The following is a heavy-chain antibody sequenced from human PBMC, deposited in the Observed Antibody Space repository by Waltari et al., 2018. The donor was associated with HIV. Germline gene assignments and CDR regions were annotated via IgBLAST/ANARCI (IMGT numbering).Heavy chain of an antibody. CDR3: ARGLGGSYYYGVDV. CDR1: GYIFTNYG. J-gene: IGHJ6*02. Sequence: QVHLVQSGAEVKMPGASVRVSCKTSGYIFTNYGVSWVRQAPGQGLEWLGWISGYNPNTNYAQRLQGRVTLTTDTSTSTAYMGLRSLRSDDTAVYYCARGLGGSYYYGVDVWGQGTTVTVS. V-gene: IGHV1-18*01. CDR2: ISGYNPNT.